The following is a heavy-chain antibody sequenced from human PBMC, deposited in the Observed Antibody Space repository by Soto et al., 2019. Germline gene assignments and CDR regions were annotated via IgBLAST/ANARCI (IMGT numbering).Heavy chain of an antibody. CDR1: GCTIRSYS. V-gene: IGHV3-30*03. CDR3: ARPALREVTGMV. J-gene: IGHJ1*01. CDR2: ISYNRSNI. Sequence: GGPMRLCCAASGCTIRSYSRNWVRQAPGKGLEWVSSISYNRSNIYYADSVKGRFTISRDNSKNTLYLQMNSLRAEDTAVYYCARPALREVTGMVWGQGTLVTVSS. D-gene: IGHD2-21*02.